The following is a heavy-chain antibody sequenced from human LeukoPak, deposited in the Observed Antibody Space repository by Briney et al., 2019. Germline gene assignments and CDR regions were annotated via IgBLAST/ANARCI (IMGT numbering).Heavy chain of an antibody. CDR2: INPNSGGT. V-gene: IGHV1-2*02. CDR1: GYTFIDYY. D-gene: IGHD3-22*01. CDR3: ATSYYFDGSGYYGCDS. Sequence: ASVKVSCKASGYTFIDYYIHWVRQAPGQGLEWMGWINPNSGGTNSAQKFQGRVTMTRDTSISTAYMELSRLRFDDTAVYYCATSYYFDGSGYYGCDSWGQGTLVTVSS. J-gene: IGHJ5*01.